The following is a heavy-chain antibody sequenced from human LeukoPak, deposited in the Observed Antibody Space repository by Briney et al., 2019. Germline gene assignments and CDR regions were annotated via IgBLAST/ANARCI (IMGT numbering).Heavy chain of an antibody. J-gene: IGHJ5*02. V-gene: IGHV3-23*01. CDR3: AKAGGFNWFDP. D-gene: IGHD3-16*01. CDR2: ISGSGGGT. Sequence: GGSLRLSCAASGFTFSSYGMSWGRQAPGKGLEWVSGISGSGGGTYYAETVKGGVTISREKSKNTLYMQMNRLRDEDTAVYYCAKAGGFNWFDPWGQGTLVTVSS. CDR1: GFTFSSYG.